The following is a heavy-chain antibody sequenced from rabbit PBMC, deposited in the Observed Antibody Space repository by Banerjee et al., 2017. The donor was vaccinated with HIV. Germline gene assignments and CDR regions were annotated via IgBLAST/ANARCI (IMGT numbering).Heavy chain of an antibody. D-gene: IGHD1-1*01. V-gene: IGHV1S7*01. CDR3: ARLYAGSSGYLSL. Sequence: VRQAPGKGLEWIGYIKTGSGRTYYASWVNGRFTISSHNAQNTLYLQLNSLTAADTATYFCARLYAGSSGYLSLWGPGTLVTVS. J-gene: IGHJ6*01. CDR2: IKTGSGRT.